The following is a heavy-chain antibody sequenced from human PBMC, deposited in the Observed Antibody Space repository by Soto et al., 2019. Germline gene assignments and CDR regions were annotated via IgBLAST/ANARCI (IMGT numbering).Heavy chain of an antibody. D-gene: IGHD4-17*01. CDR3: ARGSPDYGGNSGDAFDI. V-gene: IGHV4-30-2*01. CDR1: GGSISSGGYS. Sequence: QLQLQESGSGLVKPSQTLSLTCAVSGGSISSGGYSWSWIRQPPGKGLEWIGYIYHSGSTYYNPSLKSRVTISVDRSKNQFSLKLSSVTAADTAVYYCARGSPDYGGNSGDAFDIWGQGTMVTVSS. J-gene: IGHJ3*02. CDR2: IYHSGST.